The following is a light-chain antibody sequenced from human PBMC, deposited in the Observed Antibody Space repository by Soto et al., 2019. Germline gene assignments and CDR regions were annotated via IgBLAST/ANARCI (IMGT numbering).Light chain of an antibody. CDR2: GAS. J-gene: IGKJ5*01. V-gene: IGKV3-20*01. Sequence: QSPGTLSLSPGERATLSCRASQSVSSSYLAWYQQKPGQAPRLLIYGASSRATGIPDRFSGSGSGTDFTLTISRLEPEDFAVYYCQQYGSTPIPFGQGTRLEI. CDR3: QQYGSTPIP. CDR1: QSVSSSY.